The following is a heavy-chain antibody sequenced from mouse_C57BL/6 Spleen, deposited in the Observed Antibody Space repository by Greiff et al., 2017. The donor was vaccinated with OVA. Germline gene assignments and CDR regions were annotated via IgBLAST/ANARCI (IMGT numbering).Heavy chain of an antibody. V-gene: IGHV5-6*01. CDR1: GFTFSSYG. D-gene: IGHD3-2*02. Sequence: EVKLMESGGDLVKPGGSLKLSCAASGFTFSSYGMSWVRQTPDKRLEWVATISSGGSYTYYPDSVKGRFTISRDNAKNTLYLQMSSLKSEDTAMYYCARHGDSSGYGYWGQGTTHTVSS. J-gene: IGHJ2*01. CDR2: ISSGGSYT. CDR3: ARHGDSSGYGY.